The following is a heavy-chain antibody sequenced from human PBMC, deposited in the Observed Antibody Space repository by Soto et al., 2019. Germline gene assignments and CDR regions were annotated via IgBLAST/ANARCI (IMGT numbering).Heavy chain of an antibody. CDR1: EFTFSDHA. Sequence: QVQLVESGGGVVQPGRSLRLSCAASEFTFSDHAMHWVRQAPGKGLEWVALLSFDGSHSYYADSLRGRFTISRDNSMNTLFLQMNRLRAEDTAAYYCARDPGKGYCSGGNCYAPDFWGQGTLVTVSS. CDR2: LSFDGSHS. J-gene: IGHJ4*02. D-gene: IGHD2-15*01. CDR3: ARDPGKGYCSGGNCYAPDF. V-gene: IGHV3-30-3*01.